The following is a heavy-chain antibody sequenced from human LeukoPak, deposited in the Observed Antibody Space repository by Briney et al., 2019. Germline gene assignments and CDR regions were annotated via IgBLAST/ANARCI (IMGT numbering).Heavy chain of an antibody. J-gene: IGHJ6*02. CDR2: ISSSGRLM. CDR1: GFTFSSYS. Sequence: GSLRLSCAASGFTFSSYSMNWVRQAPGKGLEWVSHISSSGRLMQYADSVRGRFTITRDNAQNFMSLQMNNLKPEDTAVYYCARDTNNGLDVWGRGTTVTVS. CDR3: ARDTNNGLDV. V-gene: IGHV3-21*04. D-gene: IGHD1-14*01.